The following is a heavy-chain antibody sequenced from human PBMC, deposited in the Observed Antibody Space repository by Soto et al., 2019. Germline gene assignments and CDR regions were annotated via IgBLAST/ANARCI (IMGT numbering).Heavy chain of an antibody. J-gene: IGHJ4*02. V-gene: IGHV5-51*01. CDR2: IYPGYSHT. CDR1: GYSFTSYW. D-gene: IGHD2-2*02. Sequence: PGESLKISCKGSGYSFTSYWIGWVRQMPGKGLEWLGIIYPGYSHTRYSPSFQGQVTISADKSISTAYLQWNSLKASDTAIYYCARQGYCSTTACSTVDYWGQGTLVTVSS. CDR3: ARQGYCSTTACSTVDY.